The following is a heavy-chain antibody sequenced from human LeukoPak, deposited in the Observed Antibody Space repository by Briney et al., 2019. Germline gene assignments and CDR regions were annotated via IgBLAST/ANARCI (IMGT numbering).Heavy chain of an antibody. CDR1: GGSISSYH. V-gene: IGHV4-59*08. J-gene: IGHJ6*02. Sequence: SETLSLTCTVSGGSISSYHWSWIRQPPGKGLEWIGYIYYSGSTNYNPSLKSRVTISVDTSKNQFSLKLSSVTAADTAVYYCAGGPGSSGWTYYYYGMDVWGQGTTVTVSS. CDR3: AGGPGSSGWTYYYYGMDV. CDR2: IYYSGST. D-gene: IGHD6-19*01.